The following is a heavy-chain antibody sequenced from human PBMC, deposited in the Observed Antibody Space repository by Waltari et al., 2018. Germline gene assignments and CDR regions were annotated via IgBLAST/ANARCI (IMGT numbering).Heavy chain of an antibody. CDR3: ASDTGALWMDV. D-gene: IGHD2-21*01. J-gene: IGHJ6*02. V-gene: IGHV1-46*01. CDR2: INPSGGST. Sequence: QVQLVQAGAEVKKPGASVKISCNTSEYTFTRSYVHWVRQAPGQGLEWLGRINPSGGSTIYAQKFQGRVTMTRDTSTSTVYMELSSLRSEDTAVYYCASDTGALWMDVWGQGTTVTVSS. CDR1: EYTFTRSY.